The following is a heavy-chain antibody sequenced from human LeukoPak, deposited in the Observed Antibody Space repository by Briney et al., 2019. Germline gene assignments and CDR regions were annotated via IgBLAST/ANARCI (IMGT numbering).Heavy chain of an antibody. CDR3: AGDNGGTAMAYYYYYYMDV. Sequence: GASVKVSCKASGYTFTSYDINWVRQATGQGLEWMGWMNPNSGNTGYAQKFQGRVTMTRNTSISTAYMELSSLRSEDTAVYYCAGDNGGTAMAYYYYYYMDVWGKGTTVTISS. CDR1: GYTFTSYD. V-gene: IGHV1-8*01. D-gene: IGHD5-18*01. CDR2: MNPNSGNT. J-gene: IGHJ6*03.